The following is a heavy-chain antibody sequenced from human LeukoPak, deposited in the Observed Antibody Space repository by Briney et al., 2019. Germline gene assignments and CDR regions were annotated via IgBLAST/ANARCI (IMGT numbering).Heavy chain of an antibody. J-gene: IGHJ4*02. CDR3: ASLGSGSR. CDR2: INHSGST. V-gene: IGHV4-34*01. Sequence: SETLSLTCAVYGGSFSGYYWSWIRQPPGKGLEWIGEINHSGSTNYNPSLKSRVTISVDASKNQFSLKLSSVTAADTAVYYCASLGSGSRWGQGTLVSVSS. CDR1: GGSFSGYY. D-gene: IGHD3-10*01.